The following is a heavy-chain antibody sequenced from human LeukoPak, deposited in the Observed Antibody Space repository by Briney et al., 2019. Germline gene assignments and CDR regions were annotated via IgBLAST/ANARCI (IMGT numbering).Heavy chain of an antibody. Sequence: SETLSLTCAVYGGSFSGYYWSWIRQPPGKGLEWIGEINHSGSTNYNPSLKSRVTISVDTSKNQFSLKLSSVTAADTAVYYCARRDGLTTANAFDIWGQGTMVTVSS. CDR2: INHSGST. D-gene: IGHD4-11*01. CDR1: GGSFSGYY. V-gene: IGHV4-34*01. J-gene: IGHJ3*02. CDR3: ARRDGLTTANAFDI.